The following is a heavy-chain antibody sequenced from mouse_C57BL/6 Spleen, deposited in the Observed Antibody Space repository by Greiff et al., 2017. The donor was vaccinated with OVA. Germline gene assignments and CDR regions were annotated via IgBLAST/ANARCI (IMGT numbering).Heavy chain of an antibody. J-gene: IGHJ3*01. CDR2: ISVGGSYT. CDR1: GFTFSSYA. CDR3: ARYYYGSSPWFAY. D-gene: IGHD1-1*01. V-gene: IGHV5-4*01. Sequence: EVQLQESGGGLVKPGGSLKLSCAASGFTFSSYAMSWVRQTPEKRLEWVATISVGGSYTYYPDNVKGRFTISRDNAKNNLYLQMSHLKSEDTAMYYCARYYYGSSPWFAYWGQGTLVTVSA.